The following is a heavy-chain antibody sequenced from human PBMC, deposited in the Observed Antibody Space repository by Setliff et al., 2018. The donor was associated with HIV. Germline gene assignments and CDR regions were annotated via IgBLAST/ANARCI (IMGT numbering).Heavy chain of an antibody. D-gene: IGHD5-12*01. Sequence: AGESLKISCKGSGYSFTTYWIAWVRQMPGKGLEWMGIIYPADSDTRYSPSFQGQVTISADKSIRTAYLQWSRLKASDAAIYYCARHGNPTGYSASWYGGDFDYWGQGTQVTVSS. CDR3: ARHGNPTGYSASWYGGDFDY. V-gene: IGHV5-51*01. CDR1: GYSFTTYW. CDR2: IYPADSDT. J-gene: IGHJ4*02.